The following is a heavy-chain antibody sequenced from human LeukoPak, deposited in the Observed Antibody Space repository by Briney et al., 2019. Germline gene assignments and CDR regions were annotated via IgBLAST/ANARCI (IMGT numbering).Heavy chain of an antibody. CDR3: ARGELCYDSY. V-gene: IGHV4-59*11. CDR1: GDSISSHY. D-gene: IGHD3-3*01. Sequence: SETLSLTCTVSGDSISSHYWSWIRQPPGKGLEWIGYIYYSGSTDYNPSLKSRVTISVDTSKNQFSLKLSSVTAADTAVYYCARGELCYDSYWGQGTLVTVSS. CDR2: IYYSGST. J-gene: IGHJ4*02.